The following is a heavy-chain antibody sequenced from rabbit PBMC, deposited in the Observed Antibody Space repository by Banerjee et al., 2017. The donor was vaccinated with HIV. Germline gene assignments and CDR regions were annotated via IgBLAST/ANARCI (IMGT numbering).Heavy chain of an antibody. D-gene: IGHD1-1*01. Sequence: QSLEESGGDLVKPGASLTLTCTASGFSFSNNYVMCWVRQAPGKGLEWIGCIYTGSDHIYYASWAKGRFTISKTSSTTVTLQMTSLTAADTATYFCAREIPASSGDYFSLWGPGTLVTVS. J-gene: IGHJ6*01. V-gene: IGHV1S40*01. CDR2: IYTGSDHI. CDR1: GFSFSNNYV. CDR3: AREIPASSGDYFSL.